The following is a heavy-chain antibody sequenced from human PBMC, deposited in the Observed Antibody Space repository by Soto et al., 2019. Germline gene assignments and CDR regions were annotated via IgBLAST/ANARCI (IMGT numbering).Heavy chain of an antibody. Sequence: SLRLSCAASGFTFSSYAMHWVRQAPGKGLEWVAVISYDGSNKYYADSVKGRFTISRDNSKNTLYLQMNSLRAEDTAVYYCAREVGDYFRSGYYYYMDVWGKGTTVTVSS. V-gene: IGHV3-30-3*01. CDR3: AREVGDYFRSGYYYYMDV. CDR2: ISYDGSNK. CDR1: GFTFSSYA. D-gene: IGHD4-17*01. J-gene: IGHJ6*03.